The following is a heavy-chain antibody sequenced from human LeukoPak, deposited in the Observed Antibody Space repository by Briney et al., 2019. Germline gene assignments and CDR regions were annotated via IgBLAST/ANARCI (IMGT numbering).Heavy chain of an antibody. CDR3: AKSHNWNDVYYYYGTDV. CDR2: ISGSGGSR. CDR1: GFSFSSYV. D-gene: IGHD1-1*01. V-gene: IGHV3-23*01. Sequence: GGSLRLSCTASGFSFSSYVMNWVRQAPGKGLEWVSGISGSGGSRYFADSVKGRFAISRDNSKNTVYLQMNSLRAEDTALYYCAKSHNWNDVYYYYGTDVWGQGATVTVS. J-gene: IGHJ6*02.